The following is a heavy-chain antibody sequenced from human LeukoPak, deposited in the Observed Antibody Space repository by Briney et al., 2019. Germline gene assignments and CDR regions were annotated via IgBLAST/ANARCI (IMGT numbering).Heavy chain of an antibody. V-gene: IGHV3-48*03. Sequence: GGSLRLSCAASGFGFSSYEMNWVRQAPGKGLEWVSNISPSGSTKYYADSVKGRFTVSRDNAKNSLYLQMNSLRAGDTGVYYCTKLAVASADSWGQGTLVTVSS. CDR2: ISPSGSTK. J-gene: IGHJ4*02. D-gene: IGHD6-19*01. CDR3: TKLAVASADS. CDR1: GFGFSSYE.